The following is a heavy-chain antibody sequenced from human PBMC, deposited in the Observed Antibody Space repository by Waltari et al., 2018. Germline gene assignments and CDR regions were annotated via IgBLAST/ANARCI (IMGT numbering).Heavy chain of an antibody. V-gene: IGHV4-38-2*02. CDR1: GYSISSGYY. CDR2: IYHSGST. Sequence: QVQLQESGPGLVKPSETLSLTCAVSGYSISSGYYWGWIRQPPGKGLEWIGSIYHSGSTYYNPSLKSRVTISVDTSKNQFSLKLSSVTAADTAVYYCAREEAGYSSGWRNWGQGTLVTVSS. CDR3: AREEAGYSSGWRN. D-gene: IGHD6-19*01. J-gene: IGHJ4*02.